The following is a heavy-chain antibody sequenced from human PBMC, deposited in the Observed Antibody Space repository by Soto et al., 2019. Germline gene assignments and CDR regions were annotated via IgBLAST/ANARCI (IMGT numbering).Heavy chain of an antibody. Sequence: SETLSLTCTVSGGSISSFHWNWIRQPPGKGLEWIGYIYNSGSTNYNPSLKSRVTVSVDTSKNQFSLKLSSVTAADTALYSCASSSFLRSGDLFPVLDFWGQGTTVPVSS. CDR1: GGSISSFH. V-gene: IGHV4-59*12. D-gene: IGHD3-10*01. CDR3: ASSSFLRSGDLFPVLDF. CDR2: IYNSGST. J-gene: IGHJ6*02.